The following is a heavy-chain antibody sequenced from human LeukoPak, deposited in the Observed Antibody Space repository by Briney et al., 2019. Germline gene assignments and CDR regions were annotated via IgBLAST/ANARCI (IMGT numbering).Heavy chain of an antibody. CDR1: GGSFRGYY. Sequence: SETLSLTCAVYGGSFRGYYWSWIRQPPGKGLEWIGEINHSGSTNYNPSLKSRVTISVDTSKNQFSLKHSSVTAADTAVYYCARRGRRVLLWFGESVAGFDYWGQGTLVTVSS. V-gene: IGHV4-34*01. CDR3: ARRGRRVLLWFGESVAGFDY. CDR2: INHSGST. D-gene: IGHD3-10*01. J-gene: IGHJ4*02.